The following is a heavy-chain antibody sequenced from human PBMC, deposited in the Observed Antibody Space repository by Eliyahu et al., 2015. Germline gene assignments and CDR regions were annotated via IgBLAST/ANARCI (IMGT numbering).Heavy chain of an antibody. CDR3: ARDLSQGDYIWGSYRCLFDY. J-gene: IGHJ4*02. V-gene: IGHV3-21*01. D-gene: IGHD3-16*02. CDR1: GFTFSSXS. CDR2: ISSSSSYI. Sequence: EVQLVESGGGLVKPGGSLRLSCAASGFTFSSXSXNWVRQAPGKGLEWVSSISSSSSYIYYADSVKGRFTISRDNAKNSLYLQMNSLRAEDTAVYYCARDLSQGDYIWGSYRCLFDYWGQGTLVTVSS.